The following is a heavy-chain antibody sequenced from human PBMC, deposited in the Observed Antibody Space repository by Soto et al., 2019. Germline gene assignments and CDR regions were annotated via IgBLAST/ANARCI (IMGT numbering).Heavy chain of an antibody. D-gene: IGHD5-12*01. J-gene: IGHJ4*02. CDR1: AGTFSSYA. V-gene: IGHV1-69*12. Sequence: QVQLVQSGAEVRQPASSVKVSCKSSAGTFSSYAISWVRQAPGQGLEWMGGIVPIVGTTTYAKKFQGRVTITADEATSTAYMQLSRLRSDDTAVYYCVRVVAIPGYPDHWGQGTLVTVSS. CDR2: IVPIVGTT. CDR3: VRVVAIPGYPDH.